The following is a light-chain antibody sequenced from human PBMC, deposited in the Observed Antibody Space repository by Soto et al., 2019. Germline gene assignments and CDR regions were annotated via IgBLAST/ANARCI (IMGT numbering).Light chain of an antibody. CDR2: DAS. CDR3: QQRNSWPRT. CDR1: QSISSD. Sequence: IVLTQSPATLSLSPGERATVSCRASQSISSDLAWYQQKPGQAPRLLIYDASNSATGIPARFSGSGSGTDFTLTISSLEPEDFAVYYCQQRNSWPRTFGQGTKVDIK. J-gene: IGKJ1*01. V-gene: IGKV3-11*01.